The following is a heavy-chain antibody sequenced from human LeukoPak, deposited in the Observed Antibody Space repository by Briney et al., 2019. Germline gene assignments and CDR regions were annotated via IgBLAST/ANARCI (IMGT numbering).Heavy chain of an antibody. V-gene: IGHV3-30*03. CDR2: ISYDGSNK. D-gene: IGHD3-22*01. J-gene: IGHJ4*02. CDR3: ARDNYDSSSYSDY. Sequence: PGGSLRLSCAASGFTFSSYGMHWVRQAPGKGLEWVAVISYDGSNKYYADSVKGRFTISRDNSKNTLYLQMNSLRAEDTAVYYCARDNYDSSSYSDYWGQGTLVTVSS. CDR1: GFTFSSYG.